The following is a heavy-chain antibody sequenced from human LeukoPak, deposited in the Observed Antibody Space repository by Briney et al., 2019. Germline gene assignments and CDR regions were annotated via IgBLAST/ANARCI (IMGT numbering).Heavy chain of an antibody. J-gene: IGHJ6*03. CDR1: GFTFSSYS. D-gene: IGHD4-17*01. CDR2: ISTGGGST. Sequence: PGGSLRLSCAASGFTFSSYSMNWVHQAPGKGLEWVSTISTGGGSTYYADSVKGRFTISRDNSKNTLYLQMNSLRADDTAIYYCAKNKGAYGDYYYYYMDVWGKGTTVTVSS. V-gene: IGHV3-23*01. CDR3: AKNKGAYGDYYYYYMDV.